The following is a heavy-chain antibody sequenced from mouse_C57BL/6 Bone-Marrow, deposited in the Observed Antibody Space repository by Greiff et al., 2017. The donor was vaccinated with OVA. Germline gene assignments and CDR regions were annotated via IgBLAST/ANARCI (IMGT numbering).Heavy chain of an antibody. CDR1: GYTFTSYW. CDR2: IDPSDSYT. Sequence: QVQLQQPGAELVKPGASVKLSCKASGYTFTSYWMQWVKQRPGQGLEWIGEIDPSDSYTNYNQKFKGKATLTVDTSSSTAYMQLSSLTSEDSAVYYCARVEICDYAAYWGQGTLVTVSA. J-gene: IGHJ3*01. CDR3: ARVEICDYAAY. D-gene: IGHD2-4*01. V-gene: IGHV1-50*01.